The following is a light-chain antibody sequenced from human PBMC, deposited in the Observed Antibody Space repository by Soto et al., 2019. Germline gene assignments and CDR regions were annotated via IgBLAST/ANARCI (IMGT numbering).Light chain of an antibody. CDR2: GAS. V-gene: IGKV3-20*01. CDR3: HQYCSSPRT. Sequence: ELVLTQSPGTLSLSPGEGATLSCRASQSVSTNYLAWYQQKRGQPPRLLIYGASSRATGIPDRFSGSGSGTDFTLTISSLEPEDFAVYYCHQYCSSPRTIGQGTEVEIK. CDR1: QSVSTNY. J-gene: IGKJ1*01.